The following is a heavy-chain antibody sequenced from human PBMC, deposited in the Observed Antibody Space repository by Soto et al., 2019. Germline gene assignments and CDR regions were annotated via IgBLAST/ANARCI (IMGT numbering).Heavy chain of an antibody. D-gene: IGHD3-16*01. J-gene: IGHJ4*02. Sequence: EVQLVESGGGLVKPGGSLRLSCAASGFPISDVWLNWVRQAPGKGLEWVGRIKSRIDGGTTDFAAPVRGRFAISRDESQNTVYLEISSLQTEDTAVDYCTTDSHLSTTLVRLDFWGQGTLVTVSS. CDR1: GFPISDVW. CDR3: TTDSHLSTTLVRLDF. CDR2: IKSRIDGGTT. V-gene: IGHV3-15*07.